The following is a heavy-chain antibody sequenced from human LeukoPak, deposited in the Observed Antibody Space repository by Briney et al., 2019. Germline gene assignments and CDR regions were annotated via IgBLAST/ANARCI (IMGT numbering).Heavy chain of an antibody. V-gene: IGHV1-8*02. D-gene: IGHD6-13*01. J-gene: IGHJ6*03. CDR2: MNPNSGNT. CDR1: GYTFTSYG. CDR3: ARGLRSSSWLYYYYYYMDV. Sequence: ASVKVSCKASGYTFTSYGINWVRQATGQGLEWMGWMNPNSGNTGYAQKFQGRVTMTRNTSISTAYMELSSLRSEDTAVYYCARGLRSSSWLYYYYYYMDVWGKGTTVTVSS.